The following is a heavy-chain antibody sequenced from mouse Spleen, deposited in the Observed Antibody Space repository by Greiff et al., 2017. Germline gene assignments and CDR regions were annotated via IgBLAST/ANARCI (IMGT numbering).Heavy chain of an antibody. CDR1: GYAFSSYW. V-gene: IGHV1-80*01. Sequence: QVQLQQSGAELVRPGSSVKISCKASGYAFSSYWMNWVKQRPGQGLEWIGQIYPGDGDTNYNGKFKGKATLTADKSSSTAYMQLSSLTSEDSAVYYCARMGYSNYVRFAYWGQGTLVTVSA. CDR3: ARMGYSNYVRFAY. CDR2: IYPGDGDT. J-gene: IGHJ3*01. D-gene: IGHD2-5*01.